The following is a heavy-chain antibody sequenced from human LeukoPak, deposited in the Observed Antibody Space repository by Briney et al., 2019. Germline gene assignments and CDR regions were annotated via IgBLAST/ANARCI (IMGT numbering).Heavy chain of an antibody. J-gene: IGHJ2*01. CDR2: IGTAGDT. V-gene: IGHV3-13*01. CDR1: GFTFSSYD. CDR3: ARVRKYSGYYSWYFDL. D-gene: IGHD5-12*01. Sequence: GGSLRLSCAASGFTFSSYDMHWVRKAKGKGLEWVSAIGTAGDTYYPGSVKGRFPISRENAKNSLYLQMNSLRAGDTAVYYCARVRKYSGYYSWYFDLWGRGTLVTVSS.